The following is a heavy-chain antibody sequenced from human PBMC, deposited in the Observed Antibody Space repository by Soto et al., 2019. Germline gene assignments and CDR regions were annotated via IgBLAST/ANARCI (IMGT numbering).Heavy chain of an antibody. J-gene: IGHJ4*02. CDR3: AKKRRGYSASEFDY. CDR1: GGTFSSYA. D-gene: IGHD5-18*01. Sequence: QVQLVQSGAAVKKPGSSVKVSCKASGGTFSSYAISWVRQAPGQGLEWMGGIIPIFGTANYAQKFQGRVTITADESTSTAYMELSSLRSEYTAVYYCAKKRRGYSASEFDYWGQGTLVTVSS. CDR2: IIPIFGTA. V-gene: IGHV1-69*01.